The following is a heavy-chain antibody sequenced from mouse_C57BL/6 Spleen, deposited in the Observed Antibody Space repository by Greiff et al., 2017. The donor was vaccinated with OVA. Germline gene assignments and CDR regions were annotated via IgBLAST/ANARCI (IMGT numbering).Heavy chain of an antibody. V-gene: IGHV5-6*01. D-gene: IGHD1-1*01. CDR3: ARLYGSSYSYFDV. J-gene: IGHJ1*03. CDR1: GFTFSSYG. Sequence: EVKVVESGGDLVKPGGSLKLSCAASGFTFSSYGMSWVRQTPDKRLEWVATISSGGSYTYYPDSVKGRFTISRDNAKNTLYLQMSSLKSEDTAMYYRARLYGSSYSYFDVWGTGTTGTVSS. CDR2: ISSGGSYT.